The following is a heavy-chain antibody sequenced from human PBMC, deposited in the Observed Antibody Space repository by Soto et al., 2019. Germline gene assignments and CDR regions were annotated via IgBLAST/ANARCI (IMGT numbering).Heavy chain of an antibody. D-gene: IGHD2-2*01. CDR2: ISSSSSYI. CDR3: ARDLGCSSTSCERRNYYYYGMEV. V-gene: IGHV3-21*01. Sequence: LGGSLRLSCAASGFTFSSYSMNWVRQAPGKGRGWFSSISSSSSYIYYADSVKGRFTISRDNAKNSLYLQTNSLRAEDTAVYYCARDLGCSSTSCERRNYYYYGMEVWGKGTTVTVSS. CDR1: GFTFSSYS. J-gene: IGHJ6*04.